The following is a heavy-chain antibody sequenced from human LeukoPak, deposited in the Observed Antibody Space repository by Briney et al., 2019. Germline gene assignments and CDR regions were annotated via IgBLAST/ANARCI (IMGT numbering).Heavy chain of an antibody. CDR2: INTNTGNP. V-gene: IGHV7-4-1*02. Sequence: ASVKVSCKASGYTFTGYYMHWVRQAPGQGLEWMGWINTNTGNPTYAQGFTGRFVFSLDTSVSTAYLQISSLKAEDTAVYYCAGDSGYSGYPLDTGDYWGQGTLVTVSS. D-gene: IGHD5-12*01. CDR1: GYTFTGYY. J-gene: IGHJ4*02. CDR3: AGDSGYSGYPLDTGDY.